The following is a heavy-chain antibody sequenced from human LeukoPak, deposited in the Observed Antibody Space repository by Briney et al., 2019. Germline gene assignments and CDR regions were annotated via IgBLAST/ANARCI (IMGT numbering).Heavy chain of an antibody. D-gene: IGHD6-13*01. V-gene: IGHV4-4*07. CDR3: ARQIASAGTAGFDF. J-gene: IGHJ4*02. Sequence: SETLSLTCTVSGGSISSYYWGWIRQPAGKGLEWIGRIYSTGSTNYNPSLKSRVTMSVDTSKNQFSLRMRSVTAADTAVYYCARQIASAGTAGFDFWGQGALVTVSS. CDR2: IYSTGST. CDR1: GGSISSYY.